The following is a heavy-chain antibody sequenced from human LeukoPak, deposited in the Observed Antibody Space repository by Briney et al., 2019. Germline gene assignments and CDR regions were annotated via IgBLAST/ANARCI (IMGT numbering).Heavy chain of an antibody. V-gene: IGHV3-21*01. D-gene: IGHD4-17*01. Sequence: PGGSLRLSCAASGFTFSSYAMNWVRQAPGKGLEWVSSISSSSSYIYYADSVKGRFTISRDNAKNSLYLQMNSLRAEDTAVYYCARDDGYGDYPSGGYWGQGTLVTVSS. J-gene: IGHJ4*02. CDR3: ARDDGYGDYPSGGY. CDR1: GFTFSSYA. CDR2: ISSSSSYI.